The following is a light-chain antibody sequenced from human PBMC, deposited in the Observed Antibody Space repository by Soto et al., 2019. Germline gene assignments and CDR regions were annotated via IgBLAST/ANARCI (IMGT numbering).Light chain of an antibody. CDR2: KAS. J-gene: IGKJ1*01. CDR3: QHYNGSRWT. V-gene: IGKV1-5*03. Sequence: DIPMTQSPSTLSASVGDRFTITCRASQSVSNWLAWYQQKPGKAPKILIYKASSLESGVPSRFSGSGSGTEFTLTISSLRPDDFATYYCQHYNGSRWTFGQGTKVEIK. CDR1: QSVSNW.